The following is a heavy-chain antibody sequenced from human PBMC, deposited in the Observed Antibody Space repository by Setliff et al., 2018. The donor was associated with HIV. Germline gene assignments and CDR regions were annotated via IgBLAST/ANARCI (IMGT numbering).Heavy chain of an antibody. Sequence: PGGSLRLSCAASGFSFSAYSMNWVRQAPGKGLEWVSSISTAGSDRFYTDSVKGRFTISKDDTKNSLYLQMSSLGVEDTAVYYCARVKRDVPPSYWGQGTLVTVSS. CDR3: ARVKRDVPPSY. J-gene: IGHJ4*02. CDR2: ISTAGSDR. V-gene: IGHV3-21*06. D-gene: IGHD6-6*01. CDR1: GFSFSAYS.